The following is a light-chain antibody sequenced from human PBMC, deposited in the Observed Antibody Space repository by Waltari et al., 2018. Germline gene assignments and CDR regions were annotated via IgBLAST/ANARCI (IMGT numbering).Light chain of an antibody. CDR1: QSISTW. CDR2: EAS. V-gene: IGKV1-5*01. J-gene: IGKJ4*01. Sequence: DIQMTQSPSTLSASVGDRVTLTCRASQSISTWLAWYQQKPGMAPKLLIYEASTFESGVPSRFRGSGSGTEFTLTISSLQPDDFATYYCQQYNSYPLTFGGGTKVEIK. CDR3: QQYNSYPLT.